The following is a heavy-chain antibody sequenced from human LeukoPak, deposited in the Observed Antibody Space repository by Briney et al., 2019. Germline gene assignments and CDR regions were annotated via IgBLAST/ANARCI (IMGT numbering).Heavy chain of an antibody. CDR2: ISSSGSII. V-gene: IGHV3-11*01. J-gene: IGHJ4*02. CDR1: GFTFSDYY. D-gene: IGHD3-22*01. CDR3: ARDGLRNYYDSSGYFYDY. Sequence: GGSVRLSCAASGFTFSDYYMSWIRQAPGKGLEWVSYISSSGSIISYADSVKGRFTISRDNAKNSLYLQMNSLRAEDTAVYYCARDGLRNYYDSSGYFYDYWGQGTMVTLSS.